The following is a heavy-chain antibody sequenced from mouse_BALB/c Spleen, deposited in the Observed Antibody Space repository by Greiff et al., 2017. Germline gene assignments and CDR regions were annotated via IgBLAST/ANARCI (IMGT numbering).Heavy chain of an antibody. J-gene: IGHJ3*01. CDR1: GFTFSSFG. D-gene: IGHD4-1*01. V-gene: IGHV5-17*02. CDR2: ISSGSSTI. Sequence: EVQLVESGGGLVQPGGSRKLSCAASGFTFSSFGMHWVRQAPEKGLEWVAYISSGSSTIYYADTVKGRFTISRDNPKNTLFLQMTSLRSEDTAMYYCARSTGTGGFAYWGQGTLVTVSA. CDR3: ARSTGTGGFAY.